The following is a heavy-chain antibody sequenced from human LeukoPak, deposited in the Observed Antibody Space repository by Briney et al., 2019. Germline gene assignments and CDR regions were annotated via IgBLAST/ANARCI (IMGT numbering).Heavy chain of an antibody. CDR3: ARIEGGFGELLFGYFDY. V-gene: IGHV3-48*03. D-gene: IGHD3-10*01. J-gene: IGHJ4*02. CDR1: GFTFSSYE. CDR2: ISSSGSTI. Sequence: GGSLRLSCAASGFTFSSYEMNRVRQAPGKGLEWVSYISSSGSTIHYADSVKGRFTISRDNAKDSLYLQMNSLRAEDTAVYYCARIEGGFGELLFGYFDYWGQGTLVTVSS.